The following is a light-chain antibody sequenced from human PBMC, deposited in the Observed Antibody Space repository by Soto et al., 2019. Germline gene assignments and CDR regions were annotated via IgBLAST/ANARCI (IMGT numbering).Light chain of an antibody. CDR2: WAS. Sequence: DIVMTQSPDSLAVSLGERATINCKSSQSVLFSSNNKAYLAWYQQKPGQPPKLLIYWASTRESGVPDRFSGSGSGTDFTLTIISLQAADVAVYYCQQYYSVPPTFGQGTKVEIK. V-gene: IGKV4-1*01. CDR1: QSVLFSSNNKAY. J-gene: IGKJ1*01. CDR3: QQYYSVPPT.